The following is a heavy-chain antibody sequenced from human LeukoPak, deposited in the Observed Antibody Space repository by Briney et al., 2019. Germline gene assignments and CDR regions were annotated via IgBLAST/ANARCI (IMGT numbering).Heavy chain of an antibody. V-gene: IGHV4-59*01. CDR1: GGSISSYY. Sequence: PSETLSLTCTVSGGSISSYYWSWIRQPPGKGLEWIGYIYYSGSTNYNPSLKSRVTISVDTSKNQFSLKLSSVTAADTAVYYCARSIVYYGMDVWGQGTTVTVSS. CDR2: IYYSGST. CDR3: ARSIVYYGMDV. D-gene: IGHD1-26*01. J-gene: IGHJ6*02.